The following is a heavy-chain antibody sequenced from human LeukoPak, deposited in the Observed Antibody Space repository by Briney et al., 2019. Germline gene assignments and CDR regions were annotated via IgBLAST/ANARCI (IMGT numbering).Heavy chain of an antibody. CDR1: GFTFNNYG. CDR2: IQYDGSNK. Sequence: GGSLRLSCAASGFTFNNYGIHWVRQAPGKGLEWVALIQYDGSNKYYADSVKGRFTISRDNSKNTLCLQMNSLRVEDTAAYYCAKEQFTSSWSSGVDYWGQGTLVTVSS. CDR3: AKEQFTSSWSSGVDY. J-gene: IGHJ4*02. V-gene: IGHV3-30*02. D-gene: IGHD6-13*01.